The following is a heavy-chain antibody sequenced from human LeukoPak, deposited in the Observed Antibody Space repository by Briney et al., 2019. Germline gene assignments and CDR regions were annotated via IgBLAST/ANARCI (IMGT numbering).Heavy chain of an antibody. CDR2: INSDGSST. Sequence: GGSLRLSCTASGFTFSSYWMHWVRHAPGKGLVCLSRINSDGSSTSYADFVKGRFTISRDNAKNTLYLQMNSLRAEDTAVYYCARVRYSGSFYYFDYWGQGTLVTVSS. D-gene: IGHD1-26*01. CDR3: ARVRYSGSFYYFDY. CDR1: GFTFSSYW. J-gene: IGHJ4*02. V-gene: IGHV3-74*01.